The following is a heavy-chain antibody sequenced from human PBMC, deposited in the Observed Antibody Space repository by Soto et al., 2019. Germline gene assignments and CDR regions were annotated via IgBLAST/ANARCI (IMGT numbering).Heavy chain of an antibody. CDR2: ISYDGSNK. V-gene: IGHV3-30-3*01. CDR1: GFTFSSYA. Sequence: QVQLVESGGGVVQPGRSLRLSCAASGFTFSSYAMHWVSQAPGKGLEWVAVISYDGSNKYYADSVKGRFTISRDNSKNTLYLQMNSLRAEDTAVYYCARDNHPDYGMDVWGQGTTVTVSS. CDR3: ARDNHPDYGMDV. J-gene: IGHJ6*02.